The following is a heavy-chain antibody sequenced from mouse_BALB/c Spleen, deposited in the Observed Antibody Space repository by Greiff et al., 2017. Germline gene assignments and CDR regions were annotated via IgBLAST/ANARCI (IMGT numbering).Heavy chain of an antibody. Sequence: EVHLVESGPELVKPGASVKMSCKASGYTFTSYVMHWVKQKPGQGLEWIGYINPYNDGTKYNEKFKGKATLTSDKSSSTAYMELSSLTSEDSAVYYCAREGTTVVAPYYAMDYWGQGTSVTVSS. D-gene: IGHD1-1*01. CDR3: AREGTTVVAPYYAMDY. J-gene: IGHJ4*01. CDR1: GYTFTSYV. CDR2: INPYNDGT. V-gene: IGHV1-14*01.